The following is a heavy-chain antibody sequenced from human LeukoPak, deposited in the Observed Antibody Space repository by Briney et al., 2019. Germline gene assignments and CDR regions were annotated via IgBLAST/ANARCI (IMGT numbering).Heavy chain of an antibody. CDR1: GYTFTGYY. D-gene: IGHD3-22*01. V-gene: IGHV1-18*04. CDR3: ARVYHYYDSSGYYYEYYFDY. J-gene: IGHJ4*02. Sequence: GASVKVSCKASGYTFTGYYMHWVRQAPGQGLEWMGWISAYNGNTNYAQKLQGRVTMTTDTSTSTAYMELRSLRSDDTAVYYCARVYHYYDSSGYYYEYYFDYWGQGTLVTVSS. CDR2: ISAYNGNT.